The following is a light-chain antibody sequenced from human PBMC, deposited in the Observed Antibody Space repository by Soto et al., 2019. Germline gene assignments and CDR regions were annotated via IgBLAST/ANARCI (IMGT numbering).Light chain of an antibody. CDR1: QSVSSN. V-gene: IGKV3D-15*01. CDR3: QQRSNWPPIT. CDR2: DTF. J-gene: IGKJ5*01. Sequence: EIVMTQSPATLSVSPGERATFSCRASQSVSSNLAWYQQKPGQAPRLLIYDTFNRATGIPARFSGSGSGTEFTLTISSLQSEDFAVYYCQQRSNWPPITFGQGTRLEIK.